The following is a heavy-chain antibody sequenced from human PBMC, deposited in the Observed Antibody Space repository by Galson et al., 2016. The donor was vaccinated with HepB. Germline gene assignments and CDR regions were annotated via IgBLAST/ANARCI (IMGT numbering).Heavy chain of an antibody. CDR2: IWHDGNNK. CDR1: GFTFSRYG. CDR3: ARDPNTAVFNVANFDN. V-gene: IGHV3-33*01. Sequence: SLRLSCAAPGFTFSRYGMHWVRQAPGKGLEWVAVIWHDGNNKYYADAVKGRFTIARDNSQSTLYLQMNSLRAEDTAPYYCARDPNTAVFNVANFDNWGQGTLVTVSS. J-gene: IGHJ4*02. D-gene: IGHD6-19*01.